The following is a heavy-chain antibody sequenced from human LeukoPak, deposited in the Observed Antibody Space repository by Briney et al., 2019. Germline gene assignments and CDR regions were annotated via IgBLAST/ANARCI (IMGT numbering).Heavy chain of an antibody. J-gene: IGHJ4*02. CDR1: GGSISSYY. CDR2: IYYSGST. V-gene: IGHV4-59*01. D-gene: IGHD3-22*01. CDR3: ARVRDNSGYYPFDY. Sequence: SETLSLTCTVSGGSISSYYWSWIRQPSGKGLEWIGYIYYSGSTNYNPSLKSRVTISVDTSKNHFSLKLSSVTAADTAVYYCARVRDNSGYYPFDYWGQGILVTVSS.